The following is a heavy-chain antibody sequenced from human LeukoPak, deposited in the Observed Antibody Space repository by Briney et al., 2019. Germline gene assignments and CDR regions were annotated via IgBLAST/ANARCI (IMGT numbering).Heavy chain of an antibody. CDR3: ASLYYYDSSGYYYSAFDI. D-gene: IGHD3-22*01. Sequence: GSLRLSCGASGFTFRTSWMNWVRQPPGKGLEWIGEINHSGSTNYNPSLKSRVTISVDTSKNQFSLKLSSVTAADTAVYYCASLYYYDSSGYYYSAFDIWGQGTMVTVSS. J-gene: IGHJ3*02. CDR1: GFTFRTSW. CDR2: INHSGST. V-gene: IGHV4-34*01.